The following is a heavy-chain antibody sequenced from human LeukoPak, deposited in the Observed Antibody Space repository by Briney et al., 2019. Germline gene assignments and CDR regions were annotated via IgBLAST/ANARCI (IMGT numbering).Heavy chain of an antibody. CDR2: TYYTGNT. Sequence: SETLSLTCTVSGGSISSSGYYWGWIRQPPGKGLDWIGYTYYTGNTYYNPSVESRVTISVDASKNQFSLKLDSVTAAETAVYYCARLVATGYFDYWGQGTLVTVSS. CDR1: GGSISSSGYY. J-gene: IGHJ4*02. D-gene: IGHD6-13*01. V-gene: IGHV4-39*01. CDR3: ARLVATGYFDY.